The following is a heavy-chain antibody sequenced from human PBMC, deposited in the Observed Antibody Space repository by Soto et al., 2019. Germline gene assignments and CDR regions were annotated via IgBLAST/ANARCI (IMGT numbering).Heavy chain of an antibody. Sequence: SETLSLTFTVSGDSISVYYWSWIRHPPEQGLEWIGYIYNRGSTNYNPSLKSPVTISGDTCKNQFSLKLSSVTAAVTAVYYCERETHWEVESGYYFDYWGQGPLVTVSS. D-gene: IGHD3-3*01. V-gene: IGHV4-59*01. CDR2: IYNRGST. J-gene: IGHJ4*02. CDR1: GDSISVYY. CDR3: ERETHWEVESGYYFDY.